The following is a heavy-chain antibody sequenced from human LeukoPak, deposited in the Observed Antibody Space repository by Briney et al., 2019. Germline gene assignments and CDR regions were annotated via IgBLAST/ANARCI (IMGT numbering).Heavy chain of an antibody. J-gene: IGHJ3*02. V-gene: IGHV3-23*01. Sequence: GGSLRLSCAASGFTFSSYAMSWVRQAPGKGLEWVSAISGSGGSTYYADCVKGRFTISRDNSKNTLYLQMNSLRAEDTAVYYCARTRYYYDSSGYYSPDAFDIWGQGTMVTVSS. CDR3: ARTRYYYDSSGYYSPDAFDI. CDR2: ISGSGGST. CDR1: GFTFSSYA. D-gene: IGHD3-22*01.